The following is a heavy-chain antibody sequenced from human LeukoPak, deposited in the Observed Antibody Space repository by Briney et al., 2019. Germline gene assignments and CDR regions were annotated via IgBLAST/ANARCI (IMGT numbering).Heavy chain of an antibody. CDR3: ARDTHTADY. J-gene: IGHJ4*02. CDR2: ISSSSNTI. D-gene: IGHD5-18*01. Sequence: PGGSLRLSCAASGFTFSDYYMTWIRQVPGKGLEWISYISSSSNTIHYADSVKGRFTISRDNAKNSLYLQMNSLRAEDTAMYYCARDTHTADYWGQGTLVTVSS. CDR1: GFTFSDYY. V-gene: IGHV3-11*01.